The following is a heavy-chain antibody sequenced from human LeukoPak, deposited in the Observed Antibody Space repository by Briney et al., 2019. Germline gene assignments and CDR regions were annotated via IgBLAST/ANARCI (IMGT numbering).Heavy chain of an antibody. J-gene: IGHJ4*02. V-gene: IGHV1-2*02. CDR2: INPNSGDT. D-gene: IGHD3-16*01. CDR3: ASKAGDHRGRPSFDY. Sequence: ASVKVSCKASGYTFTGHWMHWVRQAPGQGLEWMGWINPNSGDTSYAQKFQGRVTMTRDTSISTAYMDLTRLTSDDTAVYYCASKAGDHRGRPSFDYWGQGTLVTVSS. CDR1: GYTFTGHW.